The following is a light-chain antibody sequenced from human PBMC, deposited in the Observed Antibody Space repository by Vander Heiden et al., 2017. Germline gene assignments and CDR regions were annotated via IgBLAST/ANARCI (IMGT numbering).Light chain of an antibody. V-gene: IGLV3-1*01. J-gene: IGLJ1*01. CDR2: QDR. CDR1: KLGDKF. CDR3: QAWDSSILYV. Sequence: SYALPQPPSVSVPPGQAASITCSGDKLGDKFASWYQHKPGQSPFLVMDQDRRRPSGIPDRFAASHSGNTATLTIGDIQAMDEADYYCQAWDSSILYVFGSGTKVTVL.